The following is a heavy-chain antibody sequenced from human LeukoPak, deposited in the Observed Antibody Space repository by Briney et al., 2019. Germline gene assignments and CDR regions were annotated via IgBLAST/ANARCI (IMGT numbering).Heavy chain of an antibody. CDR2: IYTSGST. J-gene: IGHJ4*02. CDR3: ARRLRFYYGSGSYEDY. CDR1: GGSISSGSYY. Sequence: SETLSLTCTVSGGSISSGSYYWSWIRQPAGKGLEWIGRIYTSGSTNYNPSLKSRVTISVDTSKNQFSLKLSSVTAADTAVYYCARRLRFYYGSGSYEDYWGQGTLVTVSS. D-gene: IGHD3-10*01. V-gene: IGHV4-61*02.